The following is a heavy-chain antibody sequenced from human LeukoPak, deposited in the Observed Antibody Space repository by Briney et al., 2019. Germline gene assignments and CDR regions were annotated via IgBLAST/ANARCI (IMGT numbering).Heavy chain of an antibody. D-gene: IGHD2/OR15-2a*01. CDR3: AKVGTTFNQYFDY. CDR1: GFTFSTYA. J-gene: IGHJ4*02. CDR2: IRYDGSNK. Sequence: GGSLRLSCAASGFTFSTYAMHWVRQAPGKGLEWVAFIRYDGSNKYYADSVRGRFTISRDNSKNTLYLQMNSLRAEDTAVYYCAKVGTTFNQYFDYWGQGTLVTVSS. V-gene: IGHV3-30*02.